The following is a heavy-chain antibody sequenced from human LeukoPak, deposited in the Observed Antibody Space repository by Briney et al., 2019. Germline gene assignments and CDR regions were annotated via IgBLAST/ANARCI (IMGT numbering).Heavy chain of an antibody. J-gene: IGHJ4*02. Sequence: ASVKVSCKTSGYTFTHFHFYWLRQSPGQRLECVGWIFPRNGDTNYAQKFQDRVTLTRDTSISTAYMELSRLTSDDTAIYYCARDGDSPMVDFDYWGQGTLVTVSS. D-gene: IGHD5-18*01. CDR3: ARDGDSPMVDFDY. CDR1: GYTFTHFH. CDR2: IFPRNGDT. V-gene: IGHV1-2*02.